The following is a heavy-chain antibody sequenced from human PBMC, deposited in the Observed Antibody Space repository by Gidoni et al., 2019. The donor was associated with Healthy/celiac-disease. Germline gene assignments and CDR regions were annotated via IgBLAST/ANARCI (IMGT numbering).Heavy chain of an antibody. CDR3: ARDFRYDYVWGSYPHYFDY. J-gene: IGHJ4*02. Sequence: IRQPPGKGLEWIGSIYYSGSTYYNPSLKSRVTISVDTSKNQFSLKLSSVTAADTAVYYCARDFRYDYVWGSYPHYFDYWGQGTLVTVSS. D-gene: IGHD3-16*02. V-gene: IGHV4-39*07. CDR2: IYYSGST.